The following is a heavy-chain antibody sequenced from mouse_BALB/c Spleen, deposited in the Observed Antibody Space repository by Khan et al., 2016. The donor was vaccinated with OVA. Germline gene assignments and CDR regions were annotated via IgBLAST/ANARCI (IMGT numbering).Heavy chain of an antibody. CDR2: ISSGGDYT. V-gene: IGHV5-9-3*01. J-gene: IGHJ3*01. D-gene: IGHD1-1*01. CDR1: GFTFSNYA. Sequence: EVELVESGGGLVKPGGPLKLSCAASGFTFSNYALSWVRQTPEKRLEWVATISSGGDYTYYPDSVKGRITISRDNAKNTLYLQMSSLRSEDTALYYCARHNYGPFAYWGPGTLVTVSA. CDR3: ARHNYGPFAY.